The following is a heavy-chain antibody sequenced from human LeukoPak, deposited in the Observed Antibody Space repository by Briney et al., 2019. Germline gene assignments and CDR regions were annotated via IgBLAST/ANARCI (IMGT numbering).Heavy chain of an antibody. CDR2: ISYDGGSNK. CDR1: GFTFSGYA. J-gene: IGHJ4*02. Sequence: PGGSLRLSCAASGFTFSGYAMHWVRQAPGKGLEWVALISYDGGSNKYYADSVKGRFTISRDNSKNTLYLQMNSLRAEDTAVYYCARDRRGYSYSPLDYWGQGTLVTVSS. D-gene: IGHD5-18*01. V-gene: IGHV3-30-3*01. CDR3: ARDRRGYSYSPLDY.